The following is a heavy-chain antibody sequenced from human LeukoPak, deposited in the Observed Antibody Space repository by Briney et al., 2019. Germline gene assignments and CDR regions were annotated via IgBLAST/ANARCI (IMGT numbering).Heavy chain of an antibody. CDR3: ARGWAAAAGTGYYGMDV. CDR2: IYYSGST. CDR1: GGSISSDY. Sequence: SETLSLTCTVSGGSISSDYWSWIRQPPGKGLEWIGYIYYSGSTNYNPSLKSRVTISVDTSKNQFSLKLSSVTAADTAVYYCARGWAAAAGTGYYGMDVWGQGTTVTVSS. D-gene: IGHD6-13*01. J-gene: IGHJ6*02. V-gene: IGHV4-59*01.